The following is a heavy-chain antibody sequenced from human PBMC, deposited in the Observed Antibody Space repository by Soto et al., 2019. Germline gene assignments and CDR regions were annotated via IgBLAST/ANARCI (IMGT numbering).Heavy chain of an antibody. CDR1: GYTFTSYY. Sequence: ASVKVSCKASGYTFTSYYMHWVRRAPGQGLEWMGIINPSGGSTSYAQKFQGRVTMTRDTSTSTVYMELSSLRSEDTAVYYCARVTVDYGDYLDAFDIWGQGTMVTVSS. D-gene: IGHD4-17*01. J-gene: IGHJ3*02. CDR2: INPSGGST. CDR3: ARVTVDYGDYLDAFDI. V-gene: IGHV1-46*03.